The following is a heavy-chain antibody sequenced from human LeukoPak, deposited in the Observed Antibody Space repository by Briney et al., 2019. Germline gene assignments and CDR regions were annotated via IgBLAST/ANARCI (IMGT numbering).Heavy chain of an antibody. CDR3: AGDHRGGYVS. Sequence: SETLSLTCTVSGGSISSYYWSWIRQPPGKGLEWIGYIYYSGSTNYNPSLKSRVTISVDTSKNQFSLKLSSVTAADTAVYYCAGDHRGGYVSWGQGTLVTVSS. D-gene: IGHD5-12*01. J-gene: IGHJ4*02. CDR2: IYYSGST. V-gene: IGHV4-59*01. CDR1: GGSISSYY.